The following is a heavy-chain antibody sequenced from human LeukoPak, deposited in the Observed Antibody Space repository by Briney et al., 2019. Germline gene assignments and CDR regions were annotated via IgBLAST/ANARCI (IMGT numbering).Heavy chain of an antibody. D-gene: IGHD6-19*01. V-gene: IGHV3-23*01. CDR1: GFTFNSYA. CDR3: TKDRIGGVAVAGKGRWFDP. J-gene: IGHJ5*02. CDR2: ISGSGDRT. Sequence: GGSLRLSCAASGFTFNSYAMSWVRQAPGKGLEWVSTISGSGDRTSYADSVKGRFTISRDNSKNTLFLQMNSLRAEDTAVYYCTKDRIGGVAVAGKGRWFDPWGQGTLVTVSS.